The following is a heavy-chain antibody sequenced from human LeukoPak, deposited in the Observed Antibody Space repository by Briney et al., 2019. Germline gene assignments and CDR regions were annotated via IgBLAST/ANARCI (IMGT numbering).Heavy chain of an antibody. J-gene: IGHJ2*01. V-gene: IGHV4-4*07. CDR3: ARDGSKDIVVVVAAIYFDL. CDR2: IYTSGST. CDR1: GGSISSYY. Sequence: SETLSLTCTVSGGSISSYYWSWIRQPAGKGLEWIGRIYTSGSTNYDPSLKSRVTMSVDTSKNQFSLKLSSVTAADTAVYYCARDGSKDIVVVVAAIYFDLWGRGTLVTVSS. D-gene: IGHD2-15*01.